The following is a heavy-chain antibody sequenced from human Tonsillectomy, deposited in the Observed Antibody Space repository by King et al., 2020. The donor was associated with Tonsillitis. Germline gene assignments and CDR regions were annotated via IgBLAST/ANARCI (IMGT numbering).Heavy chain of an antibody. D-gene: IGHD3-10*01. Sequence: VQLVESGGGVVQPGRSLRLSCAASGFTFSSYGMHWVRQAPGKGLEWLAVISYVGSIKYYADSVKGLFTISRDNSKNTLYLQMNSLRGEDTAGYYCAKDDTMVRVVRGVGVDYWGQGTLVTVSS. CDR3: AKDDTMVRVVRGVGVDY. CDR1: GFTFSSYG. CDR2: ISYVGSIK. J-gene: IGHJ4*02. V-gene: IGHV3-30*18.